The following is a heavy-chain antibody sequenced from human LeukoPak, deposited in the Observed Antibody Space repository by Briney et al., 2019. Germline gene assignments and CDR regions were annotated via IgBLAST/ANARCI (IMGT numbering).Heavy chain of an antibody. D-gene: IGHD2-21*02. CDR3: AAETYSDSCCWFDP. CDR1: GLTFSSSA. CDR2: IVVGRGET. V-gene: IGHV1-58*02. J-gene: IGHJ5*02. Sequence: SVKVSCKTSGLTFSSSAIQWVRQARGQPLEWTGWIVVGRGETKYTQKLQGRVTITSDLSTSTAYMELSSLRSEDTAVYYCAAETYSDSCCWFDPWGQGTLVTVSS.